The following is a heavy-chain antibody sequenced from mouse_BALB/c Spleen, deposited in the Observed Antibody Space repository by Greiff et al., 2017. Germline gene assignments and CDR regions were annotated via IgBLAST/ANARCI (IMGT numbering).Heavy chain of an antibody. CDR3: ERWAHYGYDGSWFAD. D-gene: IGHD2-2*01. Sequence: EVQLVESGPELVKPGASVKIPCKASGYTFTDYNMDWVKQSHGKSLEWIGDINPNNGGTIYNQKFKGKATLTVDKSSSTAYMELRSLTSEDTAVYYCERWAHYGYDGSWFADWGQGTLVTVSA. CDR2: INPNNGGT. CDR1: GYTFTDYN. J-gene: IGHJ3*01. V-gene: IGHV1-18*01.